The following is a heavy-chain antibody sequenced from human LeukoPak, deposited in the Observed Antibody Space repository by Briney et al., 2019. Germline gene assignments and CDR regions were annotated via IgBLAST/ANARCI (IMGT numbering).Heavy chain of an antibody. CDR1: GYSISSGYY. CDR3: AREDANWGYYMDV. CDR2: IYHSGST. D-gene: IGHD7-27*01. J-gene: IGHJ6*03. Sequence: PSETLSLTCTVSGYSISSGYYWGWIRQPPRKGLEWIGSIYHSGSTYYNPSLKSRVTISVDTSKNQFSLKLSSVTAADTAVYYCAREDANWGYYMDVWGKGTTVTISS. V-gene: IGHV4-38-2*02.